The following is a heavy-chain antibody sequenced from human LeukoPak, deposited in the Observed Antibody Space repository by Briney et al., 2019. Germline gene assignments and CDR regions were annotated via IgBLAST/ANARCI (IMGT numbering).Heavy chain of an antibody. Sequence: SETLSLTCAVSGGSISSYYWSWIRQPPGKGLEWIGYVYYSGSTNYNPSLKSRVTISVDTSENQFSLKLSSVTAADTAVYYCARSELLWFGGVNSGFDYWGQGTLVTVSS. D-gene: IGHD3-10*01. CDR1: GGSISSYY. CDR3: ARSELLWFGGVNSGFDY. J-gene: IGHJ4*02. CDR2: VYYSGST. V-gene: IGHV4-59*01.